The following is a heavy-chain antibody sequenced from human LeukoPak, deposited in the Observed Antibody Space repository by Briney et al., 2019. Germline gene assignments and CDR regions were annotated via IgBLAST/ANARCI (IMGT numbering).Heavy chain of an antibody. CDR3: AKDPVVYHGGSGWHYFDY. CDR1: RFTFSRYA. V-gene: IGHV3-23*01. J-gene: IGHJ4*02. Sequence: PGGSLRLSCAASRFTFSRYAMSWVRQAPGRGLEWVSTIGGTGDRTYYADSVKGRFTISRGNSMDTLFLQMYSLKAEDTAVYYCAKDPVVYHGGSGWHYFDYWGQGTLVTVSS. D-gene: IGHD6-19*01. CDR2: IGGTGDRT.